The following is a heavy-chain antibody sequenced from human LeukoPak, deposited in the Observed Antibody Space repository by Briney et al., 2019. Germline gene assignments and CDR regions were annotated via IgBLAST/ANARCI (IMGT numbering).Heavy chain of an antibody. CDR2: ISSNGGST. D-gene: IGHD1-26*01. J-gene: IGHJ4*02. Sequence: GGSLRLSCAASGFTFSSYAMHWVRQAPGKGLEYVSAISSNGGSTYYANSVKGRFTISRGNSKNTLYLQMGSLRAEDMAVYYCARDFDGSLDYWGQGTLVTVSS. CDR3: ARDFDGSLDY. V-gene: IGHV3-64*01. CDR1: GFTFSSYA.